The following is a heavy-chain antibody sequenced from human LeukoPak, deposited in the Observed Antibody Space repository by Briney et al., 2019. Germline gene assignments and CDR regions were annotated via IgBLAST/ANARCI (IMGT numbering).Heavy chain of an antibody. CDR1: GYSFTTYW. V-gene: IGHV5-51*01. Sequence: GESLKISCNGSGYSFTTYWIGWVRQMPGKGLEWMGIIYPGDSDTRYSPSIQGQVTISADKSIGTAYLQWSSLRASDTAMYYCALVRSGFDYWGQGTLVTVSS. CDR2: IYPGDSDT. CDR3: ALVRSGFDY. D-gene: IGHD2-2*01. J-gene: IGHJ4*02.